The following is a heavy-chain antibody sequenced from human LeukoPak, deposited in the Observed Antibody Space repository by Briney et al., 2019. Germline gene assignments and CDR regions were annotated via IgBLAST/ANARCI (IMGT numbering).Heavy chain of an antibody. CDR3: ARAWATDYFDY. CDR2: MYYSGTI. CDR1: GGSISRHY. V-gene: IGHV4-59*11. J-gene: IGHJ4*02. Sequence: SETLSLTCPVAGGSISRHYWSWVRQPPGKGLEWIGYMYYSGTINYNPSLKSRVTISVDTSKNQFSLKLSSVTAADTVLYYCARAWATDYFDYWGQGTLVTVSS.